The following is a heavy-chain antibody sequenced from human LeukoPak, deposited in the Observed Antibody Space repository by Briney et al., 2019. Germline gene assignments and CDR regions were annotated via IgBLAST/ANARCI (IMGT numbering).Heavy chain of an antibody. CDR1: GGSISSYY. J-gene: IGHJ5*02. CDR2: IYYSGST. Sequence: SETLSFTCTVSGGSISSYYWSWIRQPPGKGLEWIGYIYYSGSTNYNPPLKSRVTISVDTSKNQFSLKLSSVTAADTAVYYCARDYYDSSGYYFSWFDPWGQGTLVTVSS. D-gene: IGHD3-22*01. CDR3: ARDYYDSSGYYFSWFDP. V-gene: IGHV4-59*01.